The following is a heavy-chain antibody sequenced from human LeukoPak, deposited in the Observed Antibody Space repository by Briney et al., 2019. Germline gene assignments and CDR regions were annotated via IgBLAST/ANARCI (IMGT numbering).Heavy chain of an antibody. CDR1: GGSFSGYY. V-gene: IGHV4-34*01. D-gene: IGHD3-16*01. CDR2: INHSGST. CDR3: ARGLGGWFDP. Sequence: TSETLSLTCAVYGGSFSGYYWSWIRQPPGKGLEWIGEINHSGSTNYNPSLKSRVTISVDTSKNQFSLKLSSVTAADTAVYYCARGLGGWFDPWGQGTLVTVSS. J-gene: IGHJ5*02.